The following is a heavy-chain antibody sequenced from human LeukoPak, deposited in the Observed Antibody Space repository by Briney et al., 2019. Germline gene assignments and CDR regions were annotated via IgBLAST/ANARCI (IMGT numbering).Heavy chain of an antibody. CDR3: ARETTVVTPGRSDVFDI. J-gene: IGHJ3*02. CDR2: IYYSGST. D-gene: IGHD4-23*01. CDR1: GGSISSHY. Sequence: SETLSLTCTVSGGSISSHYWNWLRQPPGKGLEWIGYIYYSGSTNYNPSLKSRVTISVDTSKNQFSLKLSSVTAADTAVYYCARETTVVTPGRSDVFDIWGQGTMVTVSS. V-gene: IGHV4-59*11.